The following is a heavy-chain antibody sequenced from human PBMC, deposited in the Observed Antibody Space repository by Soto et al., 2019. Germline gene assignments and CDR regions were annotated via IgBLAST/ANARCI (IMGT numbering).Heavy chain of an antibody. CDR2: VVGSGGEI. V-gene: IGHV3-23*01. CDR3: AKDAVYNDGLWLMDS. Sequence: GGSLRLSCAASGFTISTYAMTWVRQAPGKGLECVSGVVGSGGEIYYADSVKGRFTISKDNSKNTLYLQMNSLRDEDTAVYYCAKDAVYNDGLWLMDSWGQGTLVTVSS. J-gene: IGHJ5*02. D-gene: IGHD2-21*01. CDR1: GFTISTYA.